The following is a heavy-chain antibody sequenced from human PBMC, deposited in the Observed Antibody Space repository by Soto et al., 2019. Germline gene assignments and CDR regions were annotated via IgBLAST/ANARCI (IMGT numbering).Heavy chain of an antibody. D-gene: IGHD1-26*01. V-gene: IGHV3-23*01. CDR2: ISGSGGST. Sequence: EVQLLESGGGLVQPGGSLRLSCAASGFNFSSYAMNWVRQAPGKGLEWVSVISGSGGSTYYADAVKGRFTISRDNSKNTLYLQMNSLRAEDTAVYYCAKRTLGWYFDLWGRGTLVTVSS. CDR1: GFNFSSYA. J-gene: IGHJ2*01. CDR3: AKRTLGWYFDL.